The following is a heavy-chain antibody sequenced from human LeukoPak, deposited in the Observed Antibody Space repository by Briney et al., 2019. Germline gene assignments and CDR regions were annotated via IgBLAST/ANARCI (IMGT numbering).Heavy chain of an antibody. J-gene: IGHJ4*02. D-gene: IGHD6-6*01. Sequence: SETLSLTCTVSGGSISSSSYYWGWIRQPPGKGLEWIGSIYYSGSTYYNPSLKSRVTISVDTSKNQYSLKLSSVTAADTAVYYCARHKGFRIAASPLDYWGQGTLVTVSS. CDR1: GGSISSSSYY. CDR2: IYYSGST. CDR3: ARHKGFRIAASPLDY. V-gene: IGHV4-39*01.